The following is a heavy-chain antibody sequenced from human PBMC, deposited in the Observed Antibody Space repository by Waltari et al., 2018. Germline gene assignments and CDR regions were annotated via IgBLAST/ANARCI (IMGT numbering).Heavy chain of an antibody. CDR2: ISTNSGTI. Sequence: QVQVVESGGDLVKPGGSLRLSCEASGFHFSHYYMTWIRQAPGKGLEWVSYISTNSGTIKYSDSVRGRFTISRDNALKSLFLQMDSLRGDDTAVYYCARARRDQYAIRRDYAFDAWGQGTVVTVSS. CDR3: ARARRDQYAIRRDYAFDA. J-gene: IGHJ3*01. V-gene: IGHV3-11*01. D-gene: IGHD2-8*01. CDR1: GFHFSHYY.